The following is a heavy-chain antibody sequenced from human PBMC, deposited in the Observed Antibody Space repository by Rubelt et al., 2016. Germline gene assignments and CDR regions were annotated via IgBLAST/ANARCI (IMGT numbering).Heavy chain of an antibody. V-gene: IGHV3-53*04. CDR3: TRGSDYGDC. CDR1: GFTVSSNY. CDR2: IYSGGST. Sequence: EVQLVESGGGLVQPGGSLRLSCAASGFTVSSNYMSWVRQPPGKGLEWVSVIYSGGSTFLATAVKGRFTISRHNSKNSLYLQINSRRAEDTADYYWTRGSDYGDCWGQGTLVTVSA. J-gene: IGHJ4*02. D-gene: IGHD3-3*01.